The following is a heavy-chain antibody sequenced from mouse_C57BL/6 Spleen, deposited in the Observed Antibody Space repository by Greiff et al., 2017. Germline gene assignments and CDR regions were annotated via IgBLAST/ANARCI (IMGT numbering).Heavy chain of an antibody. V-gene: IGHV1-64*01. J-gene: IGHJ4*01. Sequence: QVQLQQPGAELVKPGASVKLSCKASGYTFTSYWMHWVKQRPGQGLEWIGMIHPNSGSTNYNEKFKSKATLTVDKSSSTAYMQLSSLTSEDSAVYYCASPDYYDYVYAMDYWGQGTSVTVSS. CDR2: IHPNSGST. CDR3: ASPDYYDYVYAMDY. CDR1: GYTFTSYW. D-gene: IGHD2-4*01.